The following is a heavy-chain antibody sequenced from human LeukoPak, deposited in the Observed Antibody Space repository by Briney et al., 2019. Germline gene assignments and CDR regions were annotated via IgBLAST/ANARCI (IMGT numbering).Heavy chain of an antibody. J-gene: IGHJ4*02. D-gene: IGHD6-19*01. CDR1: GFTISHYA. CDR2: ISYDGTNK. V-gene: IGHV3-30*18. CDR3: VKDRVVGSSGWYYFDY. Sequence: GGSLRLSCAASGFTISHYAMYWLRQAPGKGLEWVAVISYDGTNKNYADSVKGRFTISRDNSKNTLYLEMNSLRAEDTAVYYCVKDRVVGSSGWYYFDYWGQGTLVTVSS.